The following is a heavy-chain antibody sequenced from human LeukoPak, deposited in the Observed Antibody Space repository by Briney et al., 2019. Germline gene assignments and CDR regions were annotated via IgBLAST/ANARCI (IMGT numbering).Heavy chain of an antibody. J-gene: IGHJ3*02. Sequence: ASVKVSCKASGYTFTGYYMHWVRQAPGQGLEWMGWINPNSGGTNYAQKFQGRVTMTTDTSTSTAYMELRSLRSDDTAVYYCAKSIVPLLPASDAFDIWGQGTMVTVSS. CDR1: GYTFTGYY. CDR3: AKSIVPLLPASDAFDI. V-gene: IGHV1-2*02. D-gene: IGHD2/OR15-2a*01. CDR2: INPNSGGT.